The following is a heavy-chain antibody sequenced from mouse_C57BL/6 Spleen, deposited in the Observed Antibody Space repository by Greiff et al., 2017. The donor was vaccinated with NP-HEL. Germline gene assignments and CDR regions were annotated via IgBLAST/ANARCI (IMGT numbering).Heavy chain of an antibody. CDR2: INPYNGDT. V-gene: IGHV1-20*01. J-gene: IGHJ1*03. Sequence: EVQLQQSGPELVKPGDSVKISCKASGYSFTGYFMNWVMQSHGKSLEWIGRINPYNGDTFYNQKFKGKATLTVDKSSSTAHMELRSLTSEDSAVYYCARSQRTEDWYFDVWGTGTTVTVSS. CDR1: GYSFTGYF. CDR3: ARSQRTEDWYFDV.